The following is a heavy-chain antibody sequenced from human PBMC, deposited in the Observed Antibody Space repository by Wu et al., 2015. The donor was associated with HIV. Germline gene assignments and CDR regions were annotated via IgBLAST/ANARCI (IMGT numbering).Heavy chain of an antibody. Sequence: QVQLVQSGAEVKKPGSSVKVSCKASGGTFSSYAISWVRQAPGQGLEWMGGIIPIFGTANYAQKFQGRVTITTDESTSTAYMELSSLRSEDTAVHYCAREPPGYSGYDNYYYYGMDVVGPTGPRSPSP. D-gene: IGHD5-12*01. J-gene: IGHJ6*02. CDR1: GGTFSSYA. V-gene: IGHV1-69*05. CDR2: IIPIFGTA. CDR3: AREPPGYSGYDNYYYYGMDV.